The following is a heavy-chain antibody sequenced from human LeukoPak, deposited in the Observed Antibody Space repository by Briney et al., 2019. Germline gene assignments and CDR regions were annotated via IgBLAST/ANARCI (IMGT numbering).Heavy chain of an antibody. CDR2: ISYDGSNK. V-gene: IGHV3-30*18. CDR3: ANGQDIVVVPAVPDWFDP. D-gene: IGHD2-2*01. CDR1: GLIFSSFD. J-gene: IGHJ5*02. Sequence: GRSLRLSCAASGLIFSSFDMSWVRHAPGKGLEWVAVISYDGSNKYYADSVKGRFTISSDNSKNTLYLQMNSLRAEDTAVYYCANGQDIVVVPAVPDWFDPWGQGTLVTVSS.